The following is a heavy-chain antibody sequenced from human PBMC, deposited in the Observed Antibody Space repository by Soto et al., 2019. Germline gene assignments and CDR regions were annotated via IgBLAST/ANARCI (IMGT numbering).Heavy chain of an antibody. CDR1: GFTFDDYA. CDR2: ISWDGGST. V-gene: IGHV3-43D*04. D-gene: IGHD2-21*02. CDR3: AKAGAFLGGNSGYCRR. Sequence: GGSLRLSCAASGFTFDDYAMHWVRQAPGKGLEWVSLISWDGGSTYYADSVKGRFTISRDNSKNSLYLQMNSLRAEDTALYYCAKAGAFLGGNSGYCRRWGQGTLGTVSS. J-gene: IGHJ1*01.